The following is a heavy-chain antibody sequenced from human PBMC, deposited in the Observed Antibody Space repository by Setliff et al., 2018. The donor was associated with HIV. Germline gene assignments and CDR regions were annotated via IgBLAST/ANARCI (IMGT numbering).Heavy chain of an antibody. CDR3: ARGGAREYQLLYNYFDP. CDR2: MNPNSGNT. J-gene: IGHJ5*02. V-gene: IGHV1-8*02. Sequence: ASVKVSCKASGYTFTSYDINWVRQATGQGLEWMGWMNPNSGNTGYAQKFQGRVTMTRNTSISTAYMVLSSLTSEDTAVYYCARGGAREYQLLYNYFDPWGQGTLVTVSS. CDR1: GYTFTSYD. D-gene: IGHD2-2*01.